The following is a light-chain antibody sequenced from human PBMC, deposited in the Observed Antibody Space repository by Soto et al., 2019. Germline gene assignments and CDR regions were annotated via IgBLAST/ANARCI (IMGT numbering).Light chain of an antibody. Sequence: DIQMTQSPSSLSASVGDRFTITFLASQYIGDFLNWYQQTPGKAPKHLIFRASNLQSGVPSRFSGGGSGTEFTLTIASLQPEDLATYFCHQSYTTPYTFGQGTKVDIK. V-gene: IGKV1-39*01. CDR1: QYIGDF. J-gene: IGKJ2*01. CDR3: HQSYTTPYT. CDR2: RAS.